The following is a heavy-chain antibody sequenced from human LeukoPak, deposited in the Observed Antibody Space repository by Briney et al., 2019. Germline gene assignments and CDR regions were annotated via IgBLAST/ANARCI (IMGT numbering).Heavy chain of an antibody. CDR1: GYTFTGYY. J-gene: IGHJ4*02. Sequence: ASVKVSCKASGYTFTGYYMHWVRQAPGQGLEWMGIINPSSSSTTYAQKFQGRVTMTRDTSTSTDFMELSSLRSEDTAVYYCARHDLGGNSPFDYWGQGTLVTVSS. CDR2: INPSSSST. V-gene: IGHV1-46*01. D-gene: IGHD4-23*01. CDR3: ARHDLGGNSPFDY.